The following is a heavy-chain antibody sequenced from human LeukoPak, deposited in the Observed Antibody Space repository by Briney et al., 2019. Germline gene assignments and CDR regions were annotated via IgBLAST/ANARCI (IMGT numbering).Heavy chain of an antibody. D-gene: IGHD3-22*01. Sequence: GGSLRLSCAASGFTFSSDWMSWVRQAPGKGLEWVANIKEDGSEKYYVDSVKGRFTISRDNAKNSLYLQMNSLRAEDTAVYYCARDLSPYDSSGYYDAFDIWGQGTMVTVYS. V-gene: IGHV3-7*01. CDR1: GFTFSSDW. CDR3: ARDLSPYDSSGYYDAFDI. CDR2: IKEDGSEK. J-gene: IGHJ3*02.